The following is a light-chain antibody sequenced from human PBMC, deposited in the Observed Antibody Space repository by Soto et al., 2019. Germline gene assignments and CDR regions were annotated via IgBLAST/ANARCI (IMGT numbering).Light chain of an antibody. CDR3: SSYAHRSTVL. Sequence: QSALTQPASVSGSPGQSITISCTGTSSDVGSYDLVSWYQQRPGKAPKLMIYEVSKRPSGVSNRFSGSKSGNTASLTISGLQAEDEADYYCSSYAHRSTVLVGGGTQLTVL. V-gene: IGLV2-23*02. CDR1: SSDVGSYDL. J-gene: IGLJ2*01. CDR2: EVS.